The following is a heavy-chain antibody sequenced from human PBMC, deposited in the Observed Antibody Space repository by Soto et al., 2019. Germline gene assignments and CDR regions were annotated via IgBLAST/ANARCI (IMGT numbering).Heavy chain of an antibody. D-gene: IGHD3-9*01. Sequence: GGSLRLSCAASGFTFSSYAMHWVRQAPGKGLEWVAVISYDGSNKYYADSVKGRFTISRDNSKNTLYLQMNSLRAEDTAVYYCAREGTYYDILTGYYSLDYWGQGTLVTVSS. CDR1: GFTFSSYA. J-gene: IGHJ4*02. CDR2: ISYDGSNK. CDR3: AREGTYYDILTGYYSLDY. V-gene: IGHV3-30-3*01.